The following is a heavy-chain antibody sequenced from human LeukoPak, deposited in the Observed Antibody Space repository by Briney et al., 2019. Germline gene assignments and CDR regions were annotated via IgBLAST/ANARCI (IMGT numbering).Heavy chain of an antibody. V-gene: IGHV6-1*01. CDR1: GDSIFTNNVA. D-gene: IGHD6-6*01. CDR3: ARGKYTSFDD. Sequence: SQTLSLTCAISGDSIFTNNVAWNWIRQSPSRGLEWLGRTYYRSKWSFDYAVSAKSRITINADTSKNQFSLQLSSVTPEDTAVYYCARGKYTSFDDWGQGTLVTVSS. J-gene: IGHJ4*02. CDR2: TYYRSKWSF.